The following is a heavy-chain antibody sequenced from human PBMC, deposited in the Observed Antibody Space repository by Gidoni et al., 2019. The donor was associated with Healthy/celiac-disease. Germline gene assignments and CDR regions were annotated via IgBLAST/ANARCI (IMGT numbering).Heavy chain of an antibody. CDR2: INHSGST. J-gene: IGHJ6*02. CDR3: ASIDQLVGGDYYYYGMDV. CDR1: GGSFSGYY. Sequence: QVQLQQWGAGLLKPSETLSLTCAVYGGSFSGYYWSWIRQPPGKGLEWIGEINHSGSTNYNPALKSRVTISVDTSKNQFSLKLSSVTAADTAVYYCASIDQLVGGDYYYYGMDVWGQGTTVTVSS. V-gene: IGHV4-34*01. D-gene: IGHD6-6*01.